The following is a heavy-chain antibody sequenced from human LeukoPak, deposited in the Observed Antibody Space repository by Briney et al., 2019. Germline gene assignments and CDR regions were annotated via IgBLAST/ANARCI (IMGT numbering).Heavy chain of an antibody. CDR1: GFTFSSYW. CDR3: ARDRYISRSWGYDFDY. J-gene: IGHJ4*02. CDR2: IKQDGGEK. V-gene: IGHV3-7*01. Sequence: SGVSLRLSCEASGFTFSSYWMSWVRQAPGKGLEWVANIKQDGGEKYYVDSVKGRFTISRDNAKNSLYLQMNSLRAEDTAVYYCARDRYISRSWGYDFDYWGQGTLVTVSS. D-gene: IGHD6-13*01.